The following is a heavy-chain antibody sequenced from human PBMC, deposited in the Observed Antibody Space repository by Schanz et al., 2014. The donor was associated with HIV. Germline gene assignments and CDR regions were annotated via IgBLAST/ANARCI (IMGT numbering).Heavy chain of an antibody. D-gene: IGHD3-10*01. Sequence: QVQLVQSGAEVKKPGSSVKVFCRASGGTIRNLGITWVRQAPGQGLEWMGVINIMLGKTNYAQKFQGRVSMTADQSTSTAYMEVSSLRSDDTAVYYCASGSRSGIGWRMDVWGQGTTVSVSS. CDR1: GGTIRNLG. CDR2: INIMLGKT. CDR3: ASGSRSGIGWRMDV. V-gene: IGHV1-69*01. J-gene: IGHJ6*02.